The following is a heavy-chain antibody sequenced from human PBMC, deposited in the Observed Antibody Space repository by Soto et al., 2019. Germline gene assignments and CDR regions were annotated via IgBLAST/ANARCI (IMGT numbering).Heavy chain of an antibody. V-gene: IGHV3-74*01. CDR2: IDGDGSRT. J-gene: IGHJ5*02. CDR3: ARDLWFGELSPRWFDP. Sequence: GGSLRLSCAASGFTFSGYWMHWVRQAPGKGLVWVSRIDGDGSRTNYADSVKGRFTISRDNAKNTLYLQMNSLRAEDTAVYYCARDLWFGELSPRWFDPWGQGTLVTVSS. CDR1: GFTFSGYW. D-gene: IGHD3-10*01.